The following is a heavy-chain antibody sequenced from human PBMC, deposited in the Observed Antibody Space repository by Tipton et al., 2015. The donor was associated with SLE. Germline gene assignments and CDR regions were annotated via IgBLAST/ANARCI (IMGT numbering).Heavy chain of an antibody. J-gene: IGHJ4*02. D-gene: IGHD3-9*01. Sequence: GSLRLSCAASGFTFGSYWMHWVRQAPGKGLVWVSRINSDGSTTDYADSVKGRFTISRDNAKSSLNLQMNSLRAEDTAVYYCARGGTYYDILAGLDYWGQGTLVTVSS. CDR3: ARGGTYYDILAGLDY. V-gene: IGHV3-74*01. CDR1: GFTFGSYW. CDR2: INSDGSTT.